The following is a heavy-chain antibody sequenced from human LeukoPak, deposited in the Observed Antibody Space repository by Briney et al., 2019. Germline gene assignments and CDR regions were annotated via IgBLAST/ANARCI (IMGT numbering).Heavy chain of an antibody. CDR2: TRNKANSYTT. Sequence: GRSLRLSCAASGFTFSDHYMDWVRQAPGKGLEWVGRTRNKANSYTTEYDAPVKGRFTSSRDDSKNSLYLQMNSLNTEDTAVYYCARGPRWYYYDSSGFVDYWGQGTLVTVSS. D-gene: IGHD3-22*01. CDR1: GFTFSDHY. CDR3: ARGPRWYYYDSSGFVDY. V-gene: IGHV3-72*01. J-gene: IGHJ4*02.